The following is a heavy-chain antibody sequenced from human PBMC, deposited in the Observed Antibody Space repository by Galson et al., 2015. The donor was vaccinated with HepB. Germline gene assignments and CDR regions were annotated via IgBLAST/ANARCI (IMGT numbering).Heavy chain of an antibody. J-gene: IGHJ6*03. Sequence: SVKVSCKASGYTFTDYVVNWVRQAPGQGLEWMGWMNTNTGKPTYAPGFAGRFVFSLDTSVTTAYLQISSLETDDTAVSYCARSPLRFLDWLPYYDYYYMDVWGEGTTFTVSS. V-gene: IGHV7-4-1*02. CDR1: GYTFTDYV. CDR2: MNTNTGKP. D-gene: IGHD3-3*01. CDR3: ARSPLRFLDWLPYYDYYYMDV.